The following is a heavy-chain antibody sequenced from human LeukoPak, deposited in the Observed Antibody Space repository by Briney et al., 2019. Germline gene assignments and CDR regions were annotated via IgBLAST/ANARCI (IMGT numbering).Heavy chain of an antibody. J-gene: IGHJ5*02. CDR1: GGSISSGGYS. Sequence: ASETLSLTCAVSGGSISSGGYSWSWIRQPPGKGLEWIGYIYHSGSTYYNPSLKSRVTISVDRSKNQFSLKLSSVTAADTAVYYCASDLSYCSSTSCYTRWFDPWGQGTLVTVSS. V-gene: IGHV4-30-2*01. CDR2: IYHSGST. D-gene: IGHD2-2*02. CDR3: ASDLSYCSSTSCYTRWFDP.